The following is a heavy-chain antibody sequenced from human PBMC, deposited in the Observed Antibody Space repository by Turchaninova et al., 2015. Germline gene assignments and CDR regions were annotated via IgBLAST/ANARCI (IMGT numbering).Heavy chain of an antibody. V-gene: IGHV4-38-2*01. CDR2: IYRSGST. J-gene: IGHJ4*02. Sequence: QVQLQESGPGLVKPSATLSLTRAVPAYSLSSGYPWGWVRLPPGKGREWIGSIYRSGSTYYNPSLKSRVTISVDTSKNQFSLRLSSVTAADTAVYYCARRHSSPYYFDYWGQGTLVTVSS. CDR3: ARRHSSPYYFDY. D-gene: IGHD6-6*01. CDR1: AYSLSSGYP.